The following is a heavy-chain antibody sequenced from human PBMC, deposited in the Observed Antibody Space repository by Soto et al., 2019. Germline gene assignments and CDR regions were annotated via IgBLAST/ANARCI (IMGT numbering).Heavy chain of an antibody. V-gene: IGHV3-9*01. CDR1: VFSFYDYA. J-gene: IGHJ6*02. Sequence: PAGSQRISFAASVFSFYDYAMDWVRQAPGKGLEWVSGISWNSGSIGYADSVKGRFTISRDNAKNSLYLQMNSLRAEDTALYYCAKDMYSSSWSPFYSGMDVWGQGTKVTGSS. CDR2: ISWNSGSI. CDR3: AKDMYSSSWSPFYSGMDV. D-gene: IGHD6-13*01.